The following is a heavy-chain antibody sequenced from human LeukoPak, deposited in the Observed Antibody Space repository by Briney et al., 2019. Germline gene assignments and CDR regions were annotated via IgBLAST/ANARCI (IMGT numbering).Heavy chain of an antibody. V-gene: IGHV3-21*01. J-gene: IGHJ6*02. CDR1: GFTLITYS. D-gene: IGHD3-3*01. Sequence: PGGSLRLSCAASGFTLITYSMNWVRQVPGRGLEWVSSISSSGSYIYYADSVKGRFTISRDNAKNSLYLQMNIVRAEDTAVYYCARANSLGNYDHGPRYYYYGMDVWGQGTTVTVSS. CDR2: ISSSGSYI. CDR3: ARANSLGNYDHGPRYYYYGMDV.